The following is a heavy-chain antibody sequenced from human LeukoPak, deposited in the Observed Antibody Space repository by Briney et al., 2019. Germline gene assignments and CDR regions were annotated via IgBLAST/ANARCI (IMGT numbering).Heavy chain of an antibody. CDR2: TSSSDDGK. D-gene: IGHD2-15*01. J-gene: IGHJ4*02. Sequence: GGSLRLSCAASGFTFSSYEMNCVRQAPGKGLEWVSATSSSDDGKYYADSVRGRFTISRDNSRNTMYLQMNSLRAEDAAVYYCAKAPVTSCRGAFCYPFDSWGQGTLVTVSS. CDR1: GFTFSSYE. CDR3: AKAPVTSCRGAFCYPFDS. V-gene: IGHV3-23*01.